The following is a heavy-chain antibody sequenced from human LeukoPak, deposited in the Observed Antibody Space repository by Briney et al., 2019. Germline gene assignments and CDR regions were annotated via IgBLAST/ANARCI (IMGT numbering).Heavy chain of an antibody. CDR2: IYYSGST. CDR3: ARQWSGSVDYYRLDY. D-gene: IGHD3-10*01. Sequence: TSETLSLTCTVSGGSISNYYWSWTRQPPGKGLEWIGYIYYSGSTNYNPSLGSRVTISVDTSKNQVSLKLNSVTAADTAVYDCARQWSGSVDYYRLDYWGQGTLVTVSS. J-gene: IGHJ4*02. V-gene: IGHV4-59*08. CDR1: GGSISNYY.